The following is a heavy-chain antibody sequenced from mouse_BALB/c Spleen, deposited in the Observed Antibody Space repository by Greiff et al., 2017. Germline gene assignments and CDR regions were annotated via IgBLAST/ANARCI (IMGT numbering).Heavy chain of an antibody. CDR3: VRQPGGYGYYAMDY. CDR2: IRSKSNNYAT. CDR1: GFTFNTYA. J-gene: IGHJ4*01. D-gene: IGHD1-2*01. V-gene: IGHV10-1*02. Sequence: EVQLVESGGGLVQPEGSLKLSCAASGFTFNTYAMNWVRQAPGKGLEWVARIRSKSNNYATYYADSVKDRFTISRDDSQSMLYLQMNNLKTEDTAMYYCVRQPGGYGYYAMDYWGQGTSVTVSS.